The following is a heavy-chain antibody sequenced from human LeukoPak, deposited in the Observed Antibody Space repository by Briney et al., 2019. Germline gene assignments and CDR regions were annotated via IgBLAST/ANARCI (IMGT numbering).Heavy chain of an antibody. CDR1: GYTFTSYG. V-gene: IGHV1-18*01. CDR3: ARGQNPEYDILTGYYSY. J-gene: IGHJ4*02. D-gene: IGHD3-9*01. CDR2: ISAYNGNT. Sequence: ASVKVSCKASGYTFTSYGISWVRQAPGQGLEWMGWISAYNGNTNYAQKLQGRVTMTTDTSTSTAYMELRSLRSDDTAVYYFARGQNPEYDILTGYYSYWGPGTLVTVSS.